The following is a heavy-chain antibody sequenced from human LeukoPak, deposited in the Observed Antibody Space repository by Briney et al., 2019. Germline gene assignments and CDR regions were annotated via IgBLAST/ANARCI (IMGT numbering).Heavy chain of an antibody. Sequence: GGSLRLSCAASGFTFSSYSMNWVRQAPGKGLEWVSSISSSSSYIYYADSVKGRFTISRDNAKNSLYLQMNSLRAEDTAVYYCARAGRGLRYFDWLTYDYWGQGTLVTVSS. J-gene: IGHJ4*02. CDR2: ISSSSSYI. CDR1: GFTFSSYS. CDR3: ARAGRGLRYFDWLTYDY. V-gene: IGHV3-21*01. D-gene: IGHD3-9*01.